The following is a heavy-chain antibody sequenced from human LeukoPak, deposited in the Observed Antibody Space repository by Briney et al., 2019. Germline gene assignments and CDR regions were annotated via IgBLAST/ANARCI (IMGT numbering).Heavy chain of an antibody. CDR3: ATDRPSDSSGYNC. D-gene: IGHD3-22*01. J-gene: IGHJ4*02. Sequence: ASVKVSCKVPGYTFTDYYMHWVQQAPGKGLEWMGLVDPEDGETIYAEKFQGRVTITADTSTDTAYMELSSLRSGDTAVYYCATDRPSDSSGYNCWGQGTLVTVSS. CDR2: VDPEDGET. V-gene: IGHV1-69-2*01. CDR1: GYTFTDYY.